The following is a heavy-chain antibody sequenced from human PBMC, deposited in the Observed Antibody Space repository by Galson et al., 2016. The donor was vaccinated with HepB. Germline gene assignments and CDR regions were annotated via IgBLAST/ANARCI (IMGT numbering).Heavy chain of an antibody. D-gene: IGHD3-10*01. Sequence: SVKVSCRASGYTFTAFAISWVRQAPGQGLEWMGWIGPYEGNTNFARKFRDRVTLTTETSTNTAYMELRSLTPDDTAVYFCASDPFSVIRGVVGYWGQGTLVTVSS. J-gene: IGHJ4*01. CDR3: ASDPFSVIRGVVGY. V-gene: IGHV1-18*01. CDR1: GYTFTAFA. CDR2: IGPYEGNT.